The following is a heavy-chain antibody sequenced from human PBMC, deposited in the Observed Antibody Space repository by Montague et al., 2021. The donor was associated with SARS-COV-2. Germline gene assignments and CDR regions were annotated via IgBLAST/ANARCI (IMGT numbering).Heavy chain of an antibody. CDR3: ARALSFSNWFDP. Sequence: SLRLSCAASGFTVSSNHMSWVRQAPGKGLEWVSVIYSGGTTYYADSVKGRSTISRDNSKNTLYLQMNSLRAEDTAVYYCARALSFSNWFDPWGQGTLVTVSS. D-gene: IGHD2-2*01. CDR2: IYSGGTT. CDR1: GFTVSSNH. V-gene: IGHV3-66*01. J-gene: IGHJ5*02.